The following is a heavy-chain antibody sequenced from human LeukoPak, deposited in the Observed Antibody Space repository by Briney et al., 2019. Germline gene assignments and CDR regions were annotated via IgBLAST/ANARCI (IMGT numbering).Heavy chain of an antibody. J-gene: IGHJ4*02. Sequence: GGSLRLSCAASGFTFSNAWMSWVRQAPGKGLVWVSRINSDGSSTSYADSVRGRFSISRDNAKNTLYLQMNSLRAEDTAVYYCARGLSGYASSLGYWGQGTLVTVSA. V-gene: IGHV3-74*01. CDR2: INSDGSST. CDR3: ARGLSGYASSLGY. CDR1: GFTFSNAW. D-gene: IGHD6-6*01.